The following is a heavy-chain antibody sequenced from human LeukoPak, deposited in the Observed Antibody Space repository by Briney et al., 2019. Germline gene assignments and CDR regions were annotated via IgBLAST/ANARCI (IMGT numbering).Heavy chain of an antibody. Sequence: GGSLRLSCAASGFTFRSYAMSWVRQAPGKGLEWVSAISGSGGSTYYADSVKGRFTISRDNSKNTLYLQMNSLRAEDTAVYYCAKDTCSSTSCYFDYWGQGTLVTVSS. V-gene: IGHV3-23*01. CDR2: ISGSGGST. CDR1: GFTFRSYA. J-gene: IGHJ4*02. D-gene: IGHD2-2*01. CDR3: AKDTCSSTSCYFDY.